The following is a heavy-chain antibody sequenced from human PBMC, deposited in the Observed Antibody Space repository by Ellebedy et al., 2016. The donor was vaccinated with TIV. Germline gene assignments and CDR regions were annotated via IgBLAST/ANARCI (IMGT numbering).Heavy chain of an antibody. CDR1: GYTFTNYG. D-gene: IGHD6-19*01. J-gene: IGHJ4*02. V-gene: IGHV1-18*04. CDR2: ISTYNGNA. Sequence: AASVKVSCKASGYTFTNYGIRWVRQAPGQGLEWMGWISTYNGNANYAQKPQGRVTMTTDTSTSTAFMELRRLRSDDTAMYYCARRRGAVAGNFDYWGQGTLVTVSS. CDR3: ARRRGAVAGNFDY.